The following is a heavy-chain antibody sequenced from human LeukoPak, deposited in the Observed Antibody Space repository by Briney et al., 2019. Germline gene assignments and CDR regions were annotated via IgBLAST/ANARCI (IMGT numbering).Heavy chain of an antibody. J-gene: IGHJ6*03. D-gene: IGHD1-14*01. CDR1: GFTFDDYA. CDR3: ARYTNPNYYFYYMDV. V-gene: IGHV3-20*04. CDR2: INWNGGSI. Sequence: PGGSLRLSCATSGFTFDDYAMTWVRQAPGKGLEWVSGINWNGGSIGYVDSVKGRFTISRDNAKNSLYLQMNNLRAEDTAFYYCARYTNPNYYFYYMDVWGTGTTVTVSS.